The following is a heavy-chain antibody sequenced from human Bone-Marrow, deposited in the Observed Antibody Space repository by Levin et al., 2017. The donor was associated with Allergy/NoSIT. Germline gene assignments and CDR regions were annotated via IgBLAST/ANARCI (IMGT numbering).Heavy chain of an antibody. Sequence: SSETLSLTCTVSGGSISSYYWSWIRQPPGKGLEWIGYIYYSGSTNYNPSLKSRVTISVDTSKNQFSLKLSSVTAADTAVYYCARTRPEGPIWFGELSYAFDIWGQGTMVTVSS. V-gene: IGHV4-59*01. CDR3: ARTRPEGPIWFGELSYAFDI. J-gene: IGHJ3*02. D-gene: IGHD3-10*01. CDR2: IYYSGST. CDR1: GGSISSYY.